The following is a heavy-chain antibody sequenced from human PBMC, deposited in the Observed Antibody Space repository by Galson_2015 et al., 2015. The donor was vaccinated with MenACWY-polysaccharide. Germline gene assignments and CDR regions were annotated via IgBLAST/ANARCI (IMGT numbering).Heavy chain of an antibody. D-gene: IGHD3-10*01. J-gene: IGHJ6*02. CDR1: GGSISSSSYY. V-gene: IGHV4-39*07. Sequence: ETLSLTCTVSGGSISSSSYYWGWIRQPPGKGLEWIGSIYYSGSTYYNPSLKSRVTISVDTSKNQFSLKLSSVTAADTAVYYCARPTYGSGSYADVWGQGTTVTVSS. CDR2: IYYSGST. CDR3: ARPTYGSGSYADV.